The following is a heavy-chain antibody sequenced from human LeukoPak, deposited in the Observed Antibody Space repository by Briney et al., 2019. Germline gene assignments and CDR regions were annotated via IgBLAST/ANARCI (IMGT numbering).Heavy chain of an antibody. Sequence: PGGSLRLSCAASGFTFDDYTFHWVRQAPGKGLEWVSLISWNGGSTFYGDSVRGRFTISRDNSKNSLYLRMNSMRTEDTALYFCAREGSSSGFFDYWGQGTLVTVSS. CDR1: GFTFDDYT. D-gene: IGHD6-19*01. CDR2: ISWNGGST. CDR3: AREGSSSGFFDY. J-gene: IGHJ4*02. V-gene: IGHV3-43*01.